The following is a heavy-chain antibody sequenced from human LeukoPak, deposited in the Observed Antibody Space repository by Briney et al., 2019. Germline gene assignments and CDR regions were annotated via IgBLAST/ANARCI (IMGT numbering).Heavy chain of an antibody. CDR2: IYHSGNT. D-gene: IGHD6-19*01. V-gene: IGHV4-38-2*01. J-gene: IGHJ5*02. CDR3: ARHQRASGWYVWFDP. Sequence: SETLSLTCAVSGYSISSAYYWGWIRQPPGKGLEWIGSIYHSGNTYYNPSLKSRVTISIDKSKNQFSLKVTSVTAADTAVYYCARHQRASGWYVWFDPWGQGTLVTVSS. CDR1: GYSISSAYY.